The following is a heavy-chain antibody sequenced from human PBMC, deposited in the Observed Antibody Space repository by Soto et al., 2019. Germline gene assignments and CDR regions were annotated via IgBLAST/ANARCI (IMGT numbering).Heavy chain of an antibody. CDR2: IIPIFGTA. Sequence: QVQLLQSGAEVKKPGSSVKVSCKASGGTFSSYAISWVLQAPGQGLEWMGGIIPIFGTANYAQKFQGRVTITADESTSTAYMELSSLTSEDTAVYYCASGGDIVVVPAAELYYYYYGTDVWGQGTTVTVSS. J-gene: IGHJ6*02. V-gene: IGHV1-69*01. D-gene: IGHD2-2*01. CDR3: ASGGDIVVVPAAELYYYYYGTDV. CDR1: GGTFSSYA.